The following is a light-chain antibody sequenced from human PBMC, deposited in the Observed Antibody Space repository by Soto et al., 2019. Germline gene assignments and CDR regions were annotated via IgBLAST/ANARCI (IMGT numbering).Light chain of an antibody. CDR1: QGISSY. V-gene: IGKV1-8*01. Sequence: AIRMTQSPSSLSASTGDRVTITCRASQGISSYLAWYQQKPGKAPKLLIYAASTLQSGVPSRFSGSGSGTDFTLTISCLQSEDFATYYCQQYYSYPPYTFGQGPSWRSN. CDR2: AAS. CDR3: QQYYSYPPYT. J-gene: IGKJ2*01.